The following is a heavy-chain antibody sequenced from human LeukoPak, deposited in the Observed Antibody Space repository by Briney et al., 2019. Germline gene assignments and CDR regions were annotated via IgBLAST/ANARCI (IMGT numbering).Heavy chain of an antibody. J-gene: IGHJ4*02. CDR1: GFTFSSYG. CDR2: ISYDGGSK. Sequence: GGSLRLSCAASGFTFSSYGMHWVRQAPGKGLEWVAVISYDGGSKHYQDSVNGRFTISRDNSKNTLYLQMNSLRAEDTAVYYCAKDFFPKTSVYYFDSWGQGTLVTVSS. CDR3: AKDFFPKTSVYYFDS. D-gene: IGHD3-16*01. V-gene: IGHV3-30*18.